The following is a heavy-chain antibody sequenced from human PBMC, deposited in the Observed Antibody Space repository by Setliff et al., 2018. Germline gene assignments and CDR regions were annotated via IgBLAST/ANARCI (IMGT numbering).Heavy chain of an antibody. CDR3: ARARSLDFDF. V-gene: IGHV4-4*09. CDR1: GDSMTVYY. CDR2: ISSSGTP. Sequence: SETLSLTCTVSGDSMTVYYWTWVRQSPGKGLEWIGYISSSGTPNYNPSLKSRVTILIDKSKNQFSLTLTSVTAAATAFYYCARARSLDFDFWGPGTLVTVSS. J-gene: IGHJ4*02.